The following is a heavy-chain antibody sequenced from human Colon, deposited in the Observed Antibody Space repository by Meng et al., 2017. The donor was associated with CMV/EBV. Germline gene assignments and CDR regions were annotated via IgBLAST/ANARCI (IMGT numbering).Heavy chain of an antibody. Sequence: NSAAWNWIRQSPSRGLEWLGRTYYRSKWYNDYAVSVKSRITINPDTSKNQFSLQLNSVTPEDTAVYYCAREGTGYSSSWYGNWFDPWGQGTLVTVSS. CDR1: NSAA. V-gene: IGHV6-1*01. CDR2: TYYRSKWYN. J-gene: IGHJ5*02. CDR3: AREGTGYSSSWYGNWFDP. D-gene: IGHD6-13*01.